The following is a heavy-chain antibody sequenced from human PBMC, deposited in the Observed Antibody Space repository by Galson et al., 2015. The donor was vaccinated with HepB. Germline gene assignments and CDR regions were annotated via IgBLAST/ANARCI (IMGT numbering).Heavy chain of an antibody. CDR3: ARGRFGFNYYYYGMDV. CDR2: MNPSSGNT. V-gene: IGHV1-8*01. J-gene: IGHJ6*02. D-gene: IGHD3-10*01. CDR1: GYTFTSYD. Sequence: SVKVSCKASGYTFTSYDINWVRQATGQGLEWMGWMNPSSGNTGYAQKFQGRVTMTRNTSISTAYMELSSLRSEDTAVYYCARGRFGFNYYYYGMDVWGQGTTVTVSS.